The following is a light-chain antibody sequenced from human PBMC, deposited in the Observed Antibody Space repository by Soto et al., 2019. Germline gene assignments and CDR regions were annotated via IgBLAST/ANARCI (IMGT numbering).Light chain of an antibody. CDR2: EVR. CDR3: SSYTTTSTLV. Sequence: QSVLTQPASVSGSPGQSITIACTGTIRDVGSYNLVSWYQQRPGEAPKLIISEVRNRPSGISYRFTGSKSGNTASLTISGLQTEDEADYYCSSYTTTSTLVFGGGTQLTV. CDR1: IRDVGSYNL. V-gene: IGLV2-14*01. J-gene: IGLJ3*02.